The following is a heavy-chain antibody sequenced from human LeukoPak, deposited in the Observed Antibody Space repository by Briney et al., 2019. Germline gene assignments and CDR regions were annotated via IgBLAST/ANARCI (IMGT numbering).Heavy chain of an antibody. J-gene: IGHJ4*02. CDR1: GYTFTNYG. Sequence: ASVKGSCKTSGYTFTNYGFSWVRQAPGQGLEWMGWISAYSGITNYAQKLQGRVTMTTDTSTSTAYMELRRLRSEDTAVYYCARTESYNNYPDYWGQGTLVAVSS. D-gene: IGHD4-11*01. CDR2: ISAYSGIT. V-gene: IGHV1-18*01. CDR3: ARTESYNNYPDY.